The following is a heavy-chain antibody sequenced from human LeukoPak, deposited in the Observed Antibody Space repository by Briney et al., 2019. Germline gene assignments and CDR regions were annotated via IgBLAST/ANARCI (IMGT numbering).Heavy chain of an antibody. D-gene: IGHD6-19*01. J-gene: IGHJ3*02. CDR1: GGTFSSYA. CDR3: AIGRAEPRSIAVAGHDAFAI. Sequence: SVKVSCKASGGTFSSYAVSWVRQAPGQGLEWMGGIIPIFGTANYAQKFQGRVALTTDESTRTAYVELRSLRSEDTGGYYCAIGRAEPRSIAVAGHDAFAIWGQGTMVTVSS. CDR2: IIPIFGTA. V-gene: IGHV1-69*05.